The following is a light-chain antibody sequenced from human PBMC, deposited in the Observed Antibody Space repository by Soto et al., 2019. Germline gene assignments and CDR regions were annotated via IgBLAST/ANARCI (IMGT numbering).Light chain of an antibody. CDR2: AAS. CDR3: NKYGKPPPT. V-gene: IGKV3-20*01. Sequence: EIVLTQSPGTLSLSPGERATLSCRASQSVTSTYLAWYQRKAGQAPRLLIFAASSRATGVPERFSGSGSGTDFTLTISSLEPHVFALNYCNKYGKPPPTFGQGTKLSTK. J-gene: IGKJ2*01. CDR1: QSVTSTY.